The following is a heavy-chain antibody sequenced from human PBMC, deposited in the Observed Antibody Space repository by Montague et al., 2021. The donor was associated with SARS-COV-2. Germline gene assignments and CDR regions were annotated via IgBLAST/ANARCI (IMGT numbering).Heavy chain of an antibody. V-gene: IGHV4-61*02. CDR2: ISTSRNT. CDR3: ARDTEVEIRTYSYYKMDV. CDR1: GGSVNSGNYY. Sequence: TLSLTCTVSGGSVNSGNYYWSWIRQPAGKRLEWMGRISTSRNTNYNPSLKSRLSILVDTFKNQFSLNLRSVTAADTAVYYCARDTEVEIRTYSYYKMDVWGLGTTVTVSS. J-gene: IGHJ6*02. D-gene: IGHD2-21*01.